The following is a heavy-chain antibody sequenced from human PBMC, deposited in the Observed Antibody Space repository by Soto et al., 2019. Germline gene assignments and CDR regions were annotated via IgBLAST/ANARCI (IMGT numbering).Heavy chain of an antibody. CDR1: GFTFSIYG. J-gene: IGHJ4*02. Sequence: QVQLVESGGGVVQPGRSLRLSCATSGFTFSIYGMHWVRQAPGKGLEWVAVIWNDGTTKNYADSVKGRFTISRDNSKNTLYLQMNSLRAEDTAVDYCATDAGGRPFDYWGQGTLVTVSS. CDR2: IWNDGTTK. CDR3: ATDAGGRPFDY. D-gene: IGHD2-15*01. V-gene: IGHV3-33*01.